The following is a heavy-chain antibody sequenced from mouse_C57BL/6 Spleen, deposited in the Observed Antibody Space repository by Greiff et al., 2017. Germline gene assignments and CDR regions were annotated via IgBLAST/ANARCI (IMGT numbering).Heavy chain of an antibody. J-gene: IGHJ1*03. V-gene: IGHV1-80*01. D-gene: IGHD2-5*01. Sequence: QVQLQQSGAELVKPGASVKISCKASGYAFSSYWMNWVKQRPGKGLEWIGQIYPGDGDTNYNGKFKGKATLTADKSSSTAYMQLSSLTSEDSAVYFCARTSYSNYEGWYFDVWGTGTTVTVSS. CDR3: ARTSYSNYEGWYFDV. CDR2: IYPGDGDT. CDR1: GYAFSSYW.